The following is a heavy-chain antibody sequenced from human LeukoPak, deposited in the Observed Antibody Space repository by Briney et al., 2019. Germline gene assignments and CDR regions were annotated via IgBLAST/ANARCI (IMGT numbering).Heavy chain of an antibody. D-gene: IGHD6-13*01. CDR3: ARGKRGYSSSWYDY. J-gene: IGHJ4*02. CDR1: XXSFXXXX. CDR2: XNHSXST. Sequence: SEXLSLTCAVYXXSFXXXXXXXXXXXXGXXXXWXGEXNHSXSTNXNPSLKSRVXIXVDTSKNQFSLKLSSVTAADTAVYYCARGKRGYSSSWYDYWGQGTLVTVSS. V-gene: IGHV4-34*01.